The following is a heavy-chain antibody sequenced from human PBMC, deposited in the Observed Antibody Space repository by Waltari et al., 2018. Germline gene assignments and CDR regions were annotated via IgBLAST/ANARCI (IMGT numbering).Heavy chain of an antibody. D-gene: IGHD3-10*01. J-gene: IGHJ3*02. Sequence: QVQLVQSGAEVKKPGASVKVSCKASGYTFTGYYMHWVRQAPGQGLEWMGWINHNSGGTNYAQKFKGRVTMTRDTSISTAYMELSRLRSDDTAVYYCAREGVSSNAFDIWGQGTMVTVSS. CDR1: GYTFTGYY. CDR3: AREGVSSNAFDI. V-gene: IGHV1-2*02. CDR2: INHNSGGT.